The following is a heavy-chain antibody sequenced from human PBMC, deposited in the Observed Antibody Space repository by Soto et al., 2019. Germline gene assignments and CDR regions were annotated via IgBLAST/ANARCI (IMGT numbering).Heavy chain of an antibody. D-gene: IGHD3-22*01. Sequence: SETLSLTCTFSVGSTGSSSYYWAWIRQSPGKGLEWIGSRYYSGFTYYNPSLKSRVTISVDTSKKQFSLNLSSVTAADTAVYYCARHLDYYDSSGYFDYWGREPWSPSPQ. J-gene: IGHJ4*02. CDR3: ARHLDYYDSSGYFDY. V-gene: IGHV4-39*01. CDR1: VGSTGSSSYY. CDR2: RYYSGFT.